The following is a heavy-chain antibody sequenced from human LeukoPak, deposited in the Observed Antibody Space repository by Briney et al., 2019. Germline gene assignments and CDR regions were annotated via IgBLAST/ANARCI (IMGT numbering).Heavy chain of an antibody. J-gene: IGHJ4*02. CDR1: GGSFSGYY. CDR3: ATLYCSRTSCYVDY. V-gene: IGHV4-34*01. Sequence: SETLSLTCAVYGGSFSGYYWSWIRQPPGKGLEWIGEINHSGSTNYNPSLKSRVTISVDTSKNQFSLRLNSVTAADTAVYYCATLYCSRTSCYVDYWGQGSLVTVSS. CDR2: INHSGST. D-gene: IGHD2-2*01.